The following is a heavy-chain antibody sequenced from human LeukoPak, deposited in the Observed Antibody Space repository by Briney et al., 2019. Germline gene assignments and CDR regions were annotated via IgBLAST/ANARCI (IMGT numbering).Heavy chain of an antibody. Sequence: GGSLRLSCAASGFTFSSYEMNWVRQAPGKGLEWISYISSSGSTIHYADSVKGRFTISRDNAKNSLYLQMNSLRAEDTAVYYCAGRGDGNLYYFDHWGQGTLVTASS. CDR3: AGRGDGNLYYFDH. V-gene: IGHV3-48*03. CDR2: ISSSGSTI. J-gene: IGHJ4*02. D-gene: IGHD5-24*01. CDR1: GFTFSSYE.